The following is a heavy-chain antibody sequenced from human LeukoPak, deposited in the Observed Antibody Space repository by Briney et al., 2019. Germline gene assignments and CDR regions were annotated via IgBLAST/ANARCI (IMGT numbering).Heavy chain of an antibody. D-gene: IGHD3-3*01. CDR2: ISYDGSNK. V-gene: IGHV3-30*04. J-gene: IGHJ4*02. CDR1: GFTFSSYA. Sequence: PGGSLRLSCAASGFTFSSYAMHWVRQAPGKGLEWVAVISYDGSNKYYADSVKGRFTISRDNSKNTLYLQMNSLRAEDTAVYYCARDKGYRYDFWSGYYNGADYWGQGTLVTVSS. CDR3: ARDKGYRYDFWSGYYNGADY.